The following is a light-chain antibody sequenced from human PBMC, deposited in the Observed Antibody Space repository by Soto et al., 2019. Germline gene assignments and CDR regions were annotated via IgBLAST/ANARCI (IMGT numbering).Light chain of an antibody. CDR1: SSDVGGYNF. CDR2: DVN. V-gene: IGLV2-14*03. Sequence: QSALTQHASVSGSPGQSIAVSCTGTSSDVGGYNFVSWYQHHPGKAPKLIIYDVNNRPSGVSDRFSGSKSGNTASLTFSGLQAEDEADYYCTPYTSSFTYVFGAGTKVTV. CDR3: TPYTSSFTYV. J-gene: IGLJ1*01.